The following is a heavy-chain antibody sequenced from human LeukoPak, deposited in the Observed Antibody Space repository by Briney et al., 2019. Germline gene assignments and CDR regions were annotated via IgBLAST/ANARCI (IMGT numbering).Heavy chain of an antibody. CDR3: ASGQYYDLWSGYYVD. Sequence: SETLSLTCTVSGGSIRSYYWSWIRQPPGKGLERIGCFFFGGSTDYNPSLQSRVTISVDTSKNHFSLKLSSVTAADTAVYYCASGQYYDLWSGYYVDWGQGTLVTVSA. CDR1: GGSIRSYY. V-gene: IGHV4-59*12. J-gene: IGHJ4*02. CDR2: FFFGGST. D-gene: IGHD3-3*01.